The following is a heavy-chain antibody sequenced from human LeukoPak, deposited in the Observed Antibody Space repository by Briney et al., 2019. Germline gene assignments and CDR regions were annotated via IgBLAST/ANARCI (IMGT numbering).Heavy chain of an antibody. J-gene: IGHJ4*02. D-gene: IGHD3-10*01. CDR1: GGSVSGGDCY. V-gene: IGHV4-30-4*01. Sequence: SETLSLTCTVSGGSVSGGDCYWSWIRQPPGKGLEWIGYIYYSGSTYYNPSLKSRLTISVDTSKNQFSLKLSSVTAADTAVYFCARTNYGSGSYYTFWGQGTLVTVSS. CDR2: IYYSGST. CDR3: ARTNYGSGSYYTF.